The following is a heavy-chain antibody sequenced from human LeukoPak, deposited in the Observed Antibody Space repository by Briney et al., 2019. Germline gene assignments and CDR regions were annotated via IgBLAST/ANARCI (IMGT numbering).Heavy chain of an antibody. J-gene: IGHJ3*02. V-gene: IGHV3-30-3*01. D-gene: IGHD1-1*01. CDR2: ISYDGSNK. CDR3: ARQQPDDAFDI. Sequence: GGSLRLSCAASGFTFSSYAMHWVRQAPGKGLEWVAVISYDGSNKYYADSVKGRFTISRDNSKNTLYLQMNSLRAEDTAVYYCARQQPDDAFDIWGQGTMVTVSS. CDR1: GFTFSSYA.